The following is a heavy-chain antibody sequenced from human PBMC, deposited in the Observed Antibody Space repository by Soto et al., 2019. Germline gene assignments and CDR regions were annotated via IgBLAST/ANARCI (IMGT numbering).Heavy chain of an antibody. J-gene: IGHJ4*02. CDR2: ISYDGSNK. CDR3: ARAIVATAAWCDY. V-gene: IGHV3-30-3*01. Sequence: QVQLVESGGGVVQPGRSLRLSCAASGFTFSSYAMHWVRQAPGKGLEWVAVISYDGSNKYYADSVKGRFTISRDNSKNTLYLQMNSLRAQDTAVYYCARAIVATAAWCDYWGQGTLVTVSS. D-gene: IGHD5-12*01. CDR1: GFTFSSYA.